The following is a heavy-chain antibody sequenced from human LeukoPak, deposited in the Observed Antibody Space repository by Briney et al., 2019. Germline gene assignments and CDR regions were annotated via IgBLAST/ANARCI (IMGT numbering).Heavy chain of an antibody. D-gene: IGHD3-22*01. Sequence: SETLSLTCAVYGGSFSGYYWSWIRQPPGKGLEWIGEINHSGSTNYNPSLKSRVTISVDTSKNQFSLKLSSVTAADTAVYYCARLKTYYYDSSGYGSTYYYYYMDVWGKGTTVTISS. J-gene: IGHJ6*03. V-gene: IGHV4-34*01. CDR2: INHSGST. CDR3: ARLKTYYYDSSGYGSTYYYYYMDV. CDR1: GGSFSGYY.